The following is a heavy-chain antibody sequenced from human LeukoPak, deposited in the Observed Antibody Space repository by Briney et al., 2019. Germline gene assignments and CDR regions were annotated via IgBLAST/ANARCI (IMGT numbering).Heavy chain of an antibody. Sequence: SETLSLTCAVYGGSFSDYYWSWIRQPPGKGLEWIGEINPSGSTNYNPSLQSRVTISVDTSKNQFSLKLSSVAAADTAVYYCARTRNPDCSSTSCFGSYYYYYYMDVWGKGTTVTVSS. J-gene: IGHJ6*03. CDR1: GGSFSDYY. V-gene: IGHV4-34*01. CDR2: INPSGST. CDR3: ARTRNPDCSSTSCFGSYYYYYYMDV. D-gene: IGHD2-2*01.